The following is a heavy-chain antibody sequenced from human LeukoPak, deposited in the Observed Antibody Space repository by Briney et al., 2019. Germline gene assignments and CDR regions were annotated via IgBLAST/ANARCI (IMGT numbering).Heavy chain of an antibody. CDR3: ARVLTAAGTFDP. Sequence: SQTLSLTCAISGDSVSSNSATWNWIRQSPSRGLEWLGRTYYRSKWYNDYAVSVKSRITVNPDTSKSQLSLQLNSVTPEDTAVYYCARVLTAAGTFDPWGQGILVTVSS. CDR1: GDSVSSNSAT. V-gene: IGHV6-1*01. CDR2: TYYRSKWYN. D-gene: IGHD6-13*01. J-gene: IGHJ5*02.